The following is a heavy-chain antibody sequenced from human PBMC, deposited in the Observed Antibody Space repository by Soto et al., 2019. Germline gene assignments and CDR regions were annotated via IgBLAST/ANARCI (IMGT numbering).Heavy chain of an antibody. V-gene: IGHV4-30-4*01. CDR2: IYYSGSS. CDR1: GGSISSGDCY. D-gene: IGHD3-22*01. J-gene: IGHJ4*02. Sequence: SETLSLTCTVSGGSISSGDCYWSWIRQPPGKGLEWIGNIYYSGSSSYNPSLESRVTMSVDTSKNQFSLKLNSVTAADTAVYYCARLSIPYRLVVVTDDYWGQGTLVTVSS. CDR3: ARLSIPYRLVVVTDDY.